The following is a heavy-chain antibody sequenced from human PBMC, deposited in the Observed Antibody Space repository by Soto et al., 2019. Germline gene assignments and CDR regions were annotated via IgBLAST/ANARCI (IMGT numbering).Heavy chain of an antibody. CDR3: ARRSGYDFFHYYYGMDV. CDR1: GFTFRSYG. CDR2: VSHDGSHN. J-gene: IGHJ6*02. Sequence: QVQLVESGGGVVQPGRSLRLSCAASGFTFRSYGFHWVRQAPGKGLEWVALVSHDGSHNYLGDSVKGRFTISRDDSSNTVYLQMNSLRSEDTAVYYCARRSGYDFFHYYYGMDVWGQGTTVIVSS. D-gene: IGHD3-3*01. V-gene: IGHV3-30*03.